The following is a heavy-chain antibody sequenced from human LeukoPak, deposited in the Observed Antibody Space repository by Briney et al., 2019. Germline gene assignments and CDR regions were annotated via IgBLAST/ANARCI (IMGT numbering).Heavy chain of an antibody. D-gene: IGHD1-26*01. J-gene: IGHJ4*02. CDR1: GYNFPTYC. CDR3: ARVGSGATPFDY. Sequence: GESLKISCKGSGYNFPTYCIGWVRQMPGKGLEWMGIIYPGDSHTRHSPSFQGQVTISADKSISTAYLQWSSLKASDTAMYYCARVGSGATPFDYWGQGTLVTVSS. CDR2: IYPGDSHT. V-gene: IGHV5-51*01.